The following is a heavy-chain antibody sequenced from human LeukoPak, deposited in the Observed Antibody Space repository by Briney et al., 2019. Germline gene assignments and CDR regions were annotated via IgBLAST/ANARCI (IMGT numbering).Heavy chain of an antibody. CDR1: GGTFSSYA. D-gene: IGHD2-15*01. J-gene: IGHJ6*02. V-gene: IGHV1-69*04. Sequence: ASVRVSCKASGGTFSSYAISWVRQAPGQGLEWMGRIIPILGIANYAQKFQSRVTITADKSTSTAYMELSSLRSEDTAVYYCARDIVVVVASGMDVWGQGTTVTVSS. CDR2: IIPILGIA. CDR3: ARDIVVVVASGMDV.